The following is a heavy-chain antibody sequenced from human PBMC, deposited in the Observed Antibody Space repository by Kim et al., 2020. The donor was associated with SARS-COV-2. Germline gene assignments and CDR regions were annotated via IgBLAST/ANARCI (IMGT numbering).Heavy chain of an antibody. D-gene: IGHD5-18*01. V-gene: IGHV5-51*01. CDR1: TYSFTTYW. Sequence: GASLQISCDGSTYSFTTYWIAWVREMPGKGLECMGIIYPGDSGESDTRYSPSFHGQVTISADRSISTAYLQWSSLKASDSAIYYCARLQSGYHYAIWGGGGNFFDYWGQGTPVTVSS. CDR2: IYPGDSGESDT. J-gene: IGHJ4*02. CDR3: ARLQSGYHYAIWGGGGNFFDY.